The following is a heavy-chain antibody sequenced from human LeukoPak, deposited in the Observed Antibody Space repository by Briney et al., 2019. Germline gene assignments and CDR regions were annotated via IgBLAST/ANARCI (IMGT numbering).Heavy chain of an antibody. CDR2: INPNSGGT. Sequence: GASVKVSCKASGYTFTGYYMHWVRQAPGQGLEWMGWINPNSGGTNYAQKFQGRVTMTRDTSISTAYMELSRLRSDDTAVYYCARDPRDGEWLASYCYYGMDVWGQGTTVTVSS. V-gene: IGHV1-2*02. CDR3: ARDPRDGEWLASYCYYGMDV. J-gene: IGHJ6*02. D-gene: IGHD6-19*01. CDR1: GYTFTGYY.